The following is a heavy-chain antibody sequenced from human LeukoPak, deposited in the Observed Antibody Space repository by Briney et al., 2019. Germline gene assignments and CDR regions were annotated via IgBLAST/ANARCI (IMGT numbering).Heavy chain of an antibody. D-gene: IGHD3-3*01. Sequence: GGSLRLSCAASGFTFSSYAMHWVRQAPGKGLEWVAVIPYDGSNKYYADSVKGRFTISRDNSKNTLYLQMNSLRAEDTAVYYCARGYDFWSGPDYWGQGTLVTVSS. CDR3: ARGYDFWSGPDY. J-gene: IGHJ4*02. CDR1: GFTFSSYA. CDR2: IPYDGSNK. V-gene: IGHV3-30*04.